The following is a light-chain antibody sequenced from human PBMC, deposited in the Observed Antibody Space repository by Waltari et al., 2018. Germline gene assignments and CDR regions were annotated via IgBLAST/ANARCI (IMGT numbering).Light chain of an antibody. CDR1: QRVLSHFNHKHY. CDR2: WAL. Sequence: DIVMTQSPDSLAVSLGERATINCQSTQRVLSHFNHKHYLAWFHQKPGHPPKLQPYWALTRESGVPDRFSGSGSGTDFTLTISSLQAEDVAVYYCQQYLSPPRTFGQGTKVEIK. J-gene: IGKJ1*01. V-gene: IGKV4-1*01. CDR3: QQYLSPPRT.